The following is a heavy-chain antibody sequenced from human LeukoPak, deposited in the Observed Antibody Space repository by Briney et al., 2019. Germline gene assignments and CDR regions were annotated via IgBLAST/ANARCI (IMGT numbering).Heavy chain of an antibody. Sequence: GGSLRLSCAASGFTLSSYVMTWVRQAPGKGLEWVANIKQDGSERYYVDSVKGRFTISRDNAKNSLYLEMSSLRAEDTVVYYCGRDRSRIYVWGQGTLVTVSS. V-gene: IGHV3-7*01. D-gene: IGHD2/OR15-2a*01. CDR2: IKQDGSER. CDR1: GFTLSSYV. CDR3: GRDRSRIYV. J-gene: IGHJ4*02.